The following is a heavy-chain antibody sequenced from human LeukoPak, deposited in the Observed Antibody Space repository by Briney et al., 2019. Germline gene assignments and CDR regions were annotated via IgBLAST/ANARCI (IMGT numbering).Heavy chain of an antibody. CDR2: IIPIFGTA. CDR3: ARGGDYYILTGYYTGFPSYYFDY. Sequence: ASVKVSCKASGGTFSSYAISWVRQAPGQGLEWMGGIIPIFGTANYAQKFQGRVTITADKSTSTAYMELSSLRSEDTAVYYCARGGDYYILTGYYTGFPSYYFDYWGQGTLVTVSS. D-gene: IGHD3-9*01. CDR1: GGTFSSYA. V-gene: IGHV1-69*06. J-gene: IGHJ4*02.